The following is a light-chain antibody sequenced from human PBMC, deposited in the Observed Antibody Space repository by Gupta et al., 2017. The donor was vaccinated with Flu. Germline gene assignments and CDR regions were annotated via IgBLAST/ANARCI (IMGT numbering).Light chain of an antibody. Sequence: QLALTQSPSASASLGASVKLTCTLSSGHSSYAIAWHQQQPEKGPRYLMKLNSDGSHSKGDGTPDRFSGSSSGAERYLTISSLQSEDEADYYCQTWGTGIQVFGGGTKLTVL. CDR2: LNSDGSH. V-gene: IGLV4-69*01. J-gene: IGLJ3*02. CDR3: QTWGTGIQV. CDR1: SGHSSYA.